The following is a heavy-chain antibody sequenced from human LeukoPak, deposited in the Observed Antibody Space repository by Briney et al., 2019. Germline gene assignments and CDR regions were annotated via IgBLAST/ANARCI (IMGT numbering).Heavy chain of an antibody. J-gene: IGHJ6*03. V-gene: IGHV1-2*02. CDR2: INPNSGGT. Sequence: ASVKVSCKASGYTFTGYYMHWVRQAPGQGLEWMGWINPNSGGTNYAQKFQGRVTMTRDTSISTAYMELSRLRSDDTAVYYCARECFPSRAIRDYYYMDVWGKGTTVTVSS. CDR1: GYTFTGYY. CDR3: ARECFPSRAIRDYYYMDV. D-gene: IGHD3-10*01.